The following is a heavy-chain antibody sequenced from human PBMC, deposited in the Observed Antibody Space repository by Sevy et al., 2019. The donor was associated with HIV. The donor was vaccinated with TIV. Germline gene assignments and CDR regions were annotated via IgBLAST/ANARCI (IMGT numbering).Heavy chain of an antibody. CDR2: ILYDGFNK. CDR3: ARDRVASSSYVPGYYYGMDV. CDR1: GFTFSRYG. Sequence: GGSLRLSCGASGFTFSRYGMHWVRQAPGKGLEWVAIILYDGFNKHYADSVKGRFTISRDNSTNTVYLQMNSLRTEDTAVYYCARDRVASSSYVPGYYYGMDVWGQWTTVTVSS. J-gene: IGHJ6*02. V-gene: IGHV3-30*03. D-gene: IGHD5-12*01.